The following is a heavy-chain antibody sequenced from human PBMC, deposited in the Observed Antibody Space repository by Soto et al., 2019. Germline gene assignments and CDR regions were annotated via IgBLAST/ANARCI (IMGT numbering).Heavy chain of an antibody. Sequence: GESLKISCKGSGYTIATHWIAWVRQMPGKGLEWMGIIYPGDSDTRYSPSFQGQVTISADKSFSTAYLQWSSLKASDTAISFCARLELTGLDNWGQGTPVTVSS. CDR3: ARLELTGLDN. CDR2: IYPGDSDT. CDR1: GYTIATHW. V-gene: IGHV5-51*01. D-gene: IGHD1-1*01. J-gene: IGHJ4*02.